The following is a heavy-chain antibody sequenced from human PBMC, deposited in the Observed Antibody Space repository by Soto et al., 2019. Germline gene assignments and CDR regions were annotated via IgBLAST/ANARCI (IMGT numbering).Heavy chain of an antibody. CDR2: IYQSGST. V-gene: IGHV4-4*02. CDR3: ARASATIAAAAIFDY. J-gene: IGHJ4*02. Sequence: VQLQESGPGLVKPSGTLSLTCAVSGGAISSSKWWSWVRQPPGKGLEWIGEIYQSGSTNYNPSLESRVRMSVDKSRNQFSLKLTSVSAADTAVYYCARASATIAAAAIFDYWGQGTLVTVSS. CDR1: GGAISSSKW. D-gene: IGHD6-13*01.